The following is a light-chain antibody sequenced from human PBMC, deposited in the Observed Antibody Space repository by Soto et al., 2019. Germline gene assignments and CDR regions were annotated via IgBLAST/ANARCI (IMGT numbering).Light chain of an antibody. J-gene: IGKJ5*01. CDR1: QSVSSAY. CDR3: QQYGGSVPIT. Sequence: EIVLTQSPGTLSLSPGERATLSCRASQSVSSAYLAWYQQKPGQAPRLLISGASSRATGIPDRFSGSGSGTDFSLTISVLEPEDFAVYYCQQYGGSVPITFGQGTRLDMK. CDR2: GAS. V-gene: IGKV3-20*01.